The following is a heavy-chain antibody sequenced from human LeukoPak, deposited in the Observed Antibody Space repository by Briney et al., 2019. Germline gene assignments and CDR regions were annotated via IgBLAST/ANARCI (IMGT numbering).Heavy chain of an antibody. V-gene: IGHV5-51*01. CDR2: IYPGDSDT. CDR1: GYSFNNYW. CDR3: ARFTGTLFDY. J-gene: IGHJ4*02. Sequence: GESLKISCKCSGYSFNNYWIAWVRQMPGKGLEWMGIIYPGDSDTRYSPSFQGQVTISADKSISTAYLQWSSLKASDTAMYYCARFTGTLFDYWGQGTLVTVSS. D-gene: IGHD2-8*02.